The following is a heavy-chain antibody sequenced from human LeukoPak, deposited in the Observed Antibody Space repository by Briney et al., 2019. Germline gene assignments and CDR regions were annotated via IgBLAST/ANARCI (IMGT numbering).Heavy chain of an antibody. J-gene: IGHJ4*02. CDR3: ARLKSSSGYFFDY. CDR1: GGSISSSSYY. V-gene: IGHV4-39*01. D-gene: IGHD3-22*01. Sequence: SETLSLTCTVSGGSISSSSYYWGWIRQPPGTGLEWIGSIYYSGSTYYNPSLKSRVTISVDTSKNQFSLKLSSVTAADTAMYYCARLKSSSGYFFDYWGQGTLVTVSS. CDR2: IYYSGST.